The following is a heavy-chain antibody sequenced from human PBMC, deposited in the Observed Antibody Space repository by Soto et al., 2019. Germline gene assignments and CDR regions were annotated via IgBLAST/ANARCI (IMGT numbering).Heavy chain of an antibody. J-gene: IGHJ6*02. V-gene: IGHV1-8*01. CDR1: GYTFSDFD. Sequence: QAHLEQSGAEVKRPGASVKVSCKASGYTFSDFDINWLRQASGQGPEWMGWMNAKSGDTFFAQRFQGRFNMTWDASLSTAYMEGGSLTSDDTAMYYCARGNPFNYAGFAVWGQGTTVAFSS. D-gene: IGHD3-16*01. CDR3: ARGNPFNYAGFAV. CDR2: MNAKSGDT.